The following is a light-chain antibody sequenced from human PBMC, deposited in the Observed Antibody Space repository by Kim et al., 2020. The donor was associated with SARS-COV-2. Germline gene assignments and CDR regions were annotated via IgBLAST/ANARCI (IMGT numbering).Light chain of an antibody. V-gene: IGLV6-57*03. J-gene: IGLJ1*01. CDR3: HSYDRDSHV. CDR2: ADN. Sequence: GKQVTTPGPRSGGSIAPDYVQWYQQRPGSAPATVIYADNERPSGVPDRFSGSSDASSNSASLTISGLKTEDEADYYRHSYDRDSHVFGTGTKVTVL. CDR1: GGSIAPDY.